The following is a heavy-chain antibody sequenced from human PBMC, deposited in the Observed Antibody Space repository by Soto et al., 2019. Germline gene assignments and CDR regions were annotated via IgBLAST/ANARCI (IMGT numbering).Heavy chain of an antibody. CDR1: GGSCSGYS. CDR3: ARDKITGLFDY. CDR2: INHSGST. Sequence: SETLSLTCAVYGGSCSGYSWTWIRQPPGTGLEWIGEINHSGSTNYNPSLKSRVTISVDTSKNQFSLKLTSATAADAAVYYCARDKITGLFDYWGQGTLVTVSS. D-gene: IGHD2-8*02. V-gene: IGHV4-34*01. J-gene: IGHJ4*02.